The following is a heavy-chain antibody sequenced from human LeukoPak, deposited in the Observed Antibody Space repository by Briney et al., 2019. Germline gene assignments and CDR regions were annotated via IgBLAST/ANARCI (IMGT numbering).Heavy chain of an antibody. D-gene: IGHD5-24*01. CDR1: GGSFSRYY. V-gene: IGHV4-34*01. Sequence: SETLSLTCAVYGGSFSRYYWSWIRQSPGKGLEWIAEIDHRGDTNYNPSVKSRVTISVDTSKNQFSLKVRSLSAADTAVYYCARGATISEAGYFDFWGQGTLVTVSS. CDR3: ARGATISEAGYFDF. CDR2: IDHRGDT. J-gene: IGHJ4*03.